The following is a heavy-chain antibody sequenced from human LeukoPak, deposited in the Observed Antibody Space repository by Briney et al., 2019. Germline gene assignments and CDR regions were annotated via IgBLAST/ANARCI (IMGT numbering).Heavy chain of an antibody. D-gene: IGHD5-24*01. CDR1: GGSFSRYY. V-gene: IGHV4-34*01. Sequence: SETLSLTCAVYGGSFSRYYWSWIRQSPGKGLEWIAEIDHRGDTNYNPSVKSRVTISVDTSKNQFSLKVRSLSAADTAVYYCARGATISEAGYFDFWGQGTLVTVSS. CDR3: ARGATISEAGYFDF. CDR2: IDHRGDT. J-gene: IGHJ4*03.